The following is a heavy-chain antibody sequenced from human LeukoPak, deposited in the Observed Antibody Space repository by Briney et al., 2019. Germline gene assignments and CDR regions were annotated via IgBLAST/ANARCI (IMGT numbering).Heavy chain of an antibody. V-gene: IGHV3-48*03. CDR3: ARDTNTAMADFDY. D-gene: IGHD5-18*01. CDR2: ISSSGSTI. CDR1: GFTFSSYE. Sequence: PGGSLRLSCAAPGFTFSSYEMNWVRQAPGKGLEWVSYISSSGSTIYYADSVKGRFTISRDNAKNSLYLQMNSLRAEDTAVYYCARDTNTAMADFDYWGQGTLVTVSS. J-gene: IGHJ4*02.